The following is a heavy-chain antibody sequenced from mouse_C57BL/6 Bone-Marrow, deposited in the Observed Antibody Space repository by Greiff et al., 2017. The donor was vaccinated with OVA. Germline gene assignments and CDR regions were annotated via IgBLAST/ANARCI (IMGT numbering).Heavy chain of an antibody. CDR2: IYPGSGNT. CDR3: ARGTGYYYGPYFDY. V-gene: IGHV1-84*01. D-gene: IGHD1-1*01. Sequence: LQESGPELVKPGASVKISCKASGYTFTDYYINWVKQRPGQGLEWIGWIYPGSGNTKYNEKFKGKATLTVDTSSSTAYMQLSSLTSEDSAVYFCARGTGYYYGPYFDYWGQGTTLTVSS. J-gene: IGHJ2*01. CDR1: GYTFTDYY.